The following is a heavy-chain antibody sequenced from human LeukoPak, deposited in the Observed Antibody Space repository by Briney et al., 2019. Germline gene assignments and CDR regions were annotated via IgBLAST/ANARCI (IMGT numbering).Heavy chain of an antibody. CDR1: GGSISSGSYY. V-gene: IGHV4-61*02. D-gene: IGHD6-13*01. CDR3: ARDKPTSAAALYYYYYMDV. CDR2: IYTSGST. Sequence: SETLSLTCTVSGGSISSGSYYWSWIRQPAGKGLEWIGRIYTSGSTNYNPSLKSRVTISVDTSKNQFSLKLSSVTAADTAVYYCARDKPTSAAALYYYYYMDVWGKGTTVTVSS. J-gene: IGHJ6*03.